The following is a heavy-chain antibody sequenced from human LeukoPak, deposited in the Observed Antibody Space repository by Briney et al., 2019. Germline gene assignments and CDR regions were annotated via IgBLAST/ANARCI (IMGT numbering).Heavy chain of an antibody. CDR1: GFTFSSYA. D-gene: IGHD4-23*01. V-gene: IGHV3-23*01. CDR3: AKYAPPTTVVTRFFDY. CDR2: IGRNGGDI. Sequence: GGSLRLSCAASGFTFSSYAMTWVRQAPGKGLEWVSVIGRNGGDIQYADSVKGRFTISRDNSKNTLYLQMNSLRAEDTAVYYCAKYAPPTTVVTRFFDYWGQGTLVTVSS. J-gene: IGHJ4*02.